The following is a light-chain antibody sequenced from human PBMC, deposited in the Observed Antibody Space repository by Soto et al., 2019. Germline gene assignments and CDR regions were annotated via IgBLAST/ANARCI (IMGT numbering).Light chain of an antibody. J-gene: IGLJ1*01. CDR3: SSSTTSSTVV. CDR2: EVS. Sequence: QSVLTQPAAVFVTPGHSISISCTGTSRDVGGYNFVSWYQQHPGKAPKLMIYEVSNRPSGVSNRFSGSKSGNTASLTISGLQPEDEADYYCSSSTTSSTVVFGTGTKVTVL. CDR1: SRDVGGYNF. V-gene: IGLV2-14*03.